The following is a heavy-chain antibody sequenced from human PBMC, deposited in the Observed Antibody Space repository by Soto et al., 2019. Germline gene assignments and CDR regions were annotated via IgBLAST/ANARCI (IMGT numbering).Heavy chain of an antibody. CDR1: GGTFSSYA. Sequence: SVKVSFKASGGTFSSYAISWVRQAPGQGLEWMGGIIPIFGTANYAQKFQGRVTITADESTSTAYMELSSLRSEDTAVYYCASVSRYDSSGYYYDLWGQGTLVTVSS. V-gene: IGHV1-69*13. J-gene: IGHJ4*02. D-gene: IGHD3-22*01. CDR3: ASVSRYDSSGYYYDL. CDR2: IIPIFGTA.